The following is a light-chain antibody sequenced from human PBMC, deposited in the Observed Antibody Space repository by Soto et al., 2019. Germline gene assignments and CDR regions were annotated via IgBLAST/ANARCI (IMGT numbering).Light chain of an antibody. CDR1: ESVSSN. CDR2: GAS. CDR3: QQYNNWPPSII. Sequence: EIVLTQSPGTLCLSPGERATLSCRASESVSSNVAWYQQRPGQAPRLLIYGASTRATDTPVRFRGSGSGTEFTLTISSLQSEDLGVYYCQQYNNWPPSIIFGQGTRL. V-gene: IGKV3-15*01. J-gene: IGKJ5*01.